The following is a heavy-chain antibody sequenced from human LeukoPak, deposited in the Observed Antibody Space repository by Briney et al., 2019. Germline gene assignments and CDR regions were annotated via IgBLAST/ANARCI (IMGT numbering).Heavy chain of an antibody. Sequence: GESLKISCKGSGYSFTSYWIGWVRQMPGKGLEWMGIIYPDDSDTRYSPSFQGQVTFSADKSISTTYLQWSTLRASDTAIYYCARHSYDSSDFHYMDVWGKGTTVTISS. D-gene: IGHD3-22*01. J-gene: IGHJ6*03. V-gene: IGHV5-51*01. CDR2: IYPDDSDT. CDR3: ARHSYDSSDFHYMDV. CDR1: GYSFTSYW.